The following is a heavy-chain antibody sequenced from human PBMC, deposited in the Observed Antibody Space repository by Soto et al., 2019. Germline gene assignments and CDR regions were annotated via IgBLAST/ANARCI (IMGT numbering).Heavy chain of an antibody. D-gene: IGHD1-7*01. Sequence: SVKVSCKASGGTFSSYTISWVRQAPGQGLEWMGRIIPILGIANYAQKFQGRVTITADKSTSTAYMELSSLRSEDTAVYYCARGRHGTYYYYGMDVWGQGTTVTVSS. V-gene: IGHV1-69*02. CDR1: GGTFSSYT. CDR2: IIPILGIA. J-gene: IGHJ6*02. CDR3: ARGRHGTYYYYGMDV.